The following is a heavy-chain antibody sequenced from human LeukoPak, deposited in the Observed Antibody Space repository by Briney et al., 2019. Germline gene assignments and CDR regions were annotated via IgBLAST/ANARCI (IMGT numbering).Heavy chain of an antibody. V-gene: IGHV4-34*01. CDR2: INHSGST. CDR1: GGSFSGYY. Sequence: SETLSLTCAVYGGSFSGYYWSWIRQPPGKGLEWIGEINHSGSTNYNPSLKSRVTISVDTSKNQFSLQLNSVTPEDTAVYYCARENTLVRGTRNPFDYWGRGTLVTVSS. CDR3: ARENTLVRGTRNPFDY. J-gene: IGHJ4*02. D-gene: IGHD3-10*01.